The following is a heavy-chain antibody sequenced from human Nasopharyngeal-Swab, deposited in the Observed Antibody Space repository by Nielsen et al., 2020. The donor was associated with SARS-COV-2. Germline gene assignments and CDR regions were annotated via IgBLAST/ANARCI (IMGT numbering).Heavy chain of an antibody. CDR3: ARGQSIAAPLAREGGCGMDV. V-gene: IGHV3-53*01. J-gene: IGHJ6*02. Sequence: GGSLRLSCEASGFTVSSNYMSWVRKAPGKGLEWVSVIYSGGSTYYADPVKGRFTISRDNSKNTLYLQMNSLRAEDTAVYYCARGQSIAAPLAREGGCGMDVWGQGTTVTVSS. D-gene: IGHD6-6*01. CDR2: IYSGGST. CDR1: GFTVSSNY.